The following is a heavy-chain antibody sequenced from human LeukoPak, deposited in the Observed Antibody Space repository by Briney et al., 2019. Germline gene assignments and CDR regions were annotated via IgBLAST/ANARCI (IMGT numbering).Heavy chain of an antibody. CDR2: VNSDGSTT. Sequence: GGSLRLSCAASGFTFSNFWMHWVRQGPGKGLVWVSRVNSDGSTTTYADSVKGRFTISRDNAKNTLYLQMNSLRAEDTAVYYCAKAIPGVDYWGQGTLVTVSS. CDR3: AKAIPGVDY. CDR1: GFTFSNFW. V-gene: IGHV3-74*01. J-gene: IGHJ4*02.